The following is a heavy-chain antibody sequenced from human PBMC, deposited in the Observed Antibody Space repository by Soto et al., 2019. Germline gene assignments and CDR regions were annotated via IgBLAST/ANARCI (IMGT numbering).Heavy chain of an antibody. CDR2: IFPSDSDT. CDR1: GYKFTSSW. V-gene: IGHV5-51*01. J-gene: IGHJ5*02. CDR3: ARKDKSGYFNWFDP. D-gene: IGHD3-22*01. Sequence: GESLKISCRTSGYKFTSSWIAWFRQMRGKGLEWMGIIFPSDSDTRYSPSFQGQVTISADRSTSTVFLQWASLKASDTAVYFCARKDKSGYFNWFDPWGQGTLVTVSS.